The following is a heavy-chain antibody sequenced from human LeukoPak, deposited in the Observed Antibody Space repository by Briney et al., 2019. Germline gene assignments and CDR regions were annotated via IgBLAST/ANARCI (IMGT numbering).Heavy chain of an antibody. J-gene: IGHJ3*02. CDR3: AKSLLTTATGTGRTFDI. CDR1: GFTVSSNY. D-gene: IGHD1-1*01. Sequence: GGSLRLSCAASGFTVSSNYMSWVRQAPGKGLEWVSVIYSGGGTYYADSVKGRFTISRDNSKNTLYLQMNSLRAEDSAEYYCAKSLLTTATGTGRTFDIWGQGTMVTVSA. V-gene: IGHV3-53*01. CDR2: IYSGGGT.